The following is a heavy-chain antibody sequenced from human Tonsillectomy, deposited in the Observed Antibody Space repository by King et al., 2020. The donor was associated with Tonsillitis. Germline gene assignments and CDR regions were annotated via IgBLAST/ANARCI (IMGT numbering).Heavy chain of an antibody. CDR3: ARDGDKWYYGMDV. CDR2: LYYSGST. Sequence: QLQESGPGLVKPSQTLSLTCTVSGGSISSGGYYWSWIRQHPGKGLEWIGYLYYSGSTYYNPSLKSRVPISVDTSKNQFSRKLSSVTAADTAVYYCARDGDKWYYGMDVWGQGTTVTVSS. V-gene: IGHV4-31*03. J-gene: IGHJ6*02. D-gene: IGHD1-26*01. CDR1: GGSISSGGYY.